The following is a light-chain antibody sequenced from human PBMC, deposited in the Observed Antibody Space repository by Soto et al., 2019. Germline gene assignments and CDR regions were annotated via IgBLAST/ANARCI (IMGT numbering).Light chain of an antibody. J-gene: IGLJ1*01. CDR2: EVS. CDR3: SSYADGNIYV. Sequence: SERTRAAYGYSAPRRARRITKNRTSSDVGGYNYVSWYQQHPGKAPKLMIYEVSKRPSGVPDRFSGSKSGNTASLTVSGLQAEDEADYHCSSYADGNIYVFGTGTKVTVL. CDR1: SSDVGGYNY. V-gene: IGLV2-8*02.